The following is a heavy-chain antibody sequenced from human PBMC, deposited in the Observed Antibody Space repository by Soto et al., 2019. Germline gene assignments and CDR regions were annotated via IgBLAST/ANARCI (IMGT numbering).Heavy chain of an antibody. CDR3: ARDPGYCSSTSCYATPFDY. CDR2: ISSSSSYI. V-gene: IGHV3-21*01. D-gene: IGHD2-2*01. J-gene: IGHJ4*02. Sequence: GGSLRLSCAASGFTFSSYSMNWVRQAPGKGLEWVSSISSSSSYIYYADSVKGRFTISRDNAKNSLYLQMNSLRAEDTAVYYCARDPGYCSSTSCYATPFDYWGQGTLVTVSS. CDR1: GFTFSSYS.